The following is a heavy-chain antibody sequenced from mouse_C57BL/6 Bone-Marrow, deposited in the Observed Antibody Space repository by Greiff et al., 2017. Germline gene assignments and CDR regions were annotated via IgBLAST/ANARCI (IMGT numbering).Heavy chain of an antibody. CDR3: ARGNGYWFAY. CDR1: GYTFTSYG. CDR2: IYPRSGNT. V-gene: IGHV1-81*01. D-gene: IGHD2-2*01. Sequence: QVQLKESGAELARPGASVKLSCKASGYTFTSYGISWVKQRTGQGLEWIGEIYPRSGNTYYNEKLKGKATLTADKSSRTAYMELRSLTSEDSAVYFCARGNGYWFAYWGQGTLVTVSA. J-gene: IGHJ3*01.